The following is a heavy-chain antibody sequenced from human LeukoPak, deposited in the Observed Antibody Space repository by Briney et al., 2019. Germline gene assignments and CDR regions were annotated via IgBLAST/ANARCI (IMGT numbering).Heavy chain of an antibody. D-gene: IGHD2-15*01. V-gene: IGHV3-30*04. J-gene: IGHJ4*02. CDR2: MSYDGRNK. CDR3: ARAYYVYCSGGSCSGFDY. Sequence: GRSLRLSCAASGFTFSSYAMHWVRQAPGKGLEWVAFMSYDGRNKYYADSVKGRFTISSDNSKTTLFLEMNSLRAEDTAMYFCARAYYVYCSGGSCSGFDYWGQGILVTVSS. CDR1: GFTFSSYA.